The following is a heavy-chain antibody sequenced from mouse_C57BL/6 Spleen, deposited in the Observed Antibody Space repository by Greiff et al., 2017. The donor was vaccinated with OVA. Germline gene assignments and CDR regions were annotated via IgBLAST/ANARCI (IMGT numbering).Heavy chain of an antibody. CDR3: ARHGDYHAMDY. Sequence: EVKVVESGGDLVKPGGSLKLSCAASGFTFSSYGMSWVRQTPDKRLEWVATISSGGSYTYYPDSVKGRFTISRDNAKNTLYLQMSSLKSEDTAMYYCARHGDYHAMDYWGQGTSVTVSS. J-gene: IGHJ4*01. CDR2: ISSGGSYT. CDR1: GFTFSSYG. V-gene: IGHV5-6*01.